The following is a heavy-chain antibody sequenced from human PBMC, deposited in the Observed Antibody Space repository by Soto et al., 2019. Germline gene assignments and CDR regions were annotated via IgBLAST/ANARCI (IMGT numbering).Heavy chain of an antibody. D-gene: IGHD6-19*01. Sequence: TLSLTCTVSGGSISSSSYYWGWIRQPPGKGLEWIGSIYYSGSTYYNPSLKSRVTISVDTSKNQFSLKLSSVTAADTAVYYCARNFIAVAGIDYWGQGTLVTVSS. CDR3: ARNFIAVAGIDY. J-gene: IGHJ4*02. CDR2: IYYSGST. V-gene: IGHV4-39*01. CDR1: GGSISSSSYY.